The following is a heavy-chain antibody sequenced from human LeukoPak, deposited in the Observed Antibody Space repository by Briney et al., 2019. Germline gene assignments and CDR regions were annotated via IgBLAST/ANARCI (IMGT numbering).Heavy chain of an antibody. CDR1: GFTVSTHA. CDR3: ARDPTTVTTTYFDY. V-gene: IGHV3-30-3*01. CDR2: ISSGGTNK. D-gene: IGHD4-17*01. J-gene: IGHJ4*02. Sequence: GGSLRLSCAASGFTVSTHAMHWVRQAPAKGLEWVALISSGGTNKHYADSVKGRFTISRDISKNTVYLQMNSLRAEDTAVYYCARDPTTVTTTYFDYWGQGTLVTVSS.